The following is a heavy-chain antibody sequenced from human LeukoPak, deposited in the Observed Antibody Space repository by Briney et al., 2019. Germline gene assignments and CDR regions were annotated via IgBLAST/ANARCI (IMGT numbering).Heavy chain of an antibody. CDR2: IYYSGST. V-gene: IGHV4-39*07. D-gene: IGHD5-24*01. J-gene: IGHJ4*02. CDR3: ATAHVEMATINLFDY. Sequence: MPSETLSLTCTVSAGSISTSSYYWGWIRQPPGKELEWIGSIYYSGSTYYNPSLKSRVTISVDTSKNRFSLKLSSVTAADTAVYYCATAHVEMATINLFDYWGEGTLVTVSS. CDR1: AGSISTSSYY.